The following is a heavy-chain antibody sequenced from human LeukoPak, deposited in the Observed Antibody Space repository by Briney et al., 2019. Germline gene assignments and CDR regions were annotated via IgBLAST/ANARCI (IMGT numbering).Heavy chain of an antibody. J-gene: IGHJ6*03. CDR3: AGSIAARYYYYYYMDV. D-gene: IGHD6-6*01. CDR2: INWNGGST. V-gene: IGHV3-20*04. CDR1: GFTFDDYG. Sequence: GGSLRLSCAASGFTFDDYGMSWVRQAPGKGLEWVSGINWNGGSTGYADSVKGRFTISRDNAKNSLYLQVNSLRAEDTALYYCAGSIAARYYYYYYMDVWGKGTTVTVSS.